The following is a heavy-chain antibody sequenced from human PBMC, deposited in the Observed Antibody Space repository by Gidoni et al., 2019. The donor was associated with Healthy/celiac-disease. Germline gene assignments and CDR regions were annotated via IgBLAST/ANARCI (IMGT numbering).Heavy chain of an antibody. Sequence: EVQLLESGGGLVQPGGSLRLSCAASGFTFSSYAMSWVRQAPGKGLEWVSAISGSGGSTYYADSVKGRFTISRDNSKNTLYLQMNSLRAEDTAVYYCANSQFNSSSWYPWFDPWGQGTLVTVSS. CDR1: GFTFSSYA. V-gene: IGHV3-23*01. CDR2: ISGSGGST. D-gene: IGHD6-13*01. CDR3: ANSQFNSSSWYPWFDP. J-gene: IGHJ5*02.